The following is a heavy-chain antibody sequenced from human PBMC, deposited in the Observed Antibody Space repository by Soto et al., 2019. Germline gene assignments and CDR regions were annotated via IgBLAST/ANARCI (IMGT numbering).Heavy chain of an antibody. CDR2: INVGSGNP. CDR1: GDIFLTYA. Sequence: ASLKVSCKSPGDIFLTYAIQWARPSPGQRLQWMGWINVGSGNPKYAQDFQGRVTFTRDTAATTTFMELSSLRSEDAAVYYCARVPPWGDSGSFYIQHYDSWGQGTLVTVS. CDR3: ARVPPWGDSGSFYIQHYDS. D-gene: IGHD3-10*01. V-gene: IGHV1-3*01. J-gene: IGHJ4*02.